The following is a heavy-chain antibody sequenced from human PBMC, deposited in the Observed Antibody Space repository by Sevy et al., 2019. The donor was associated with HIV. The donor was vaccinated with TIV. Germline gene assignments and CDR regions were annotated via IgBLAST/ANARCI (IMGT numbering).Heavy chain of an antibody. Sequence: GGSLRLSCAASGFTFSSYSMNWVRQAPGKGLEWVSSISSSSSYIYYADSVKGRFTISRDNAKNSLYLQMNSLRAEDTAVYYCARDGFSEWSGYRHYYYGMDVWGQGTTATVSS. CDR1: GFTFSSYS. V-gene: IGHV3-21*01. CDR2: ISSSSSYI. J-gene: IGHJ6*02. CDR3: ARDGFSEWSGYRHYYYGMDV. D-gene: IGHD3-3*01.